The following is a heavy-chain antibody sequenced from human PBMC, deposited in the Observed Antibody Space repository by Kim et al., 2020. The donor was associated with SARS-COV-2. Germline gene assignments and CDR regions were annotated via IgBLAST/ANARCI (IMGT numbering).Heavy chain of an antibody. CDR3: ANLAGSSDGFYYYGLDV. CDR1: GFTFGDYA. V-gene: IGHV3-9*01. J-gene: IGHJ6*02. CDR2: ISWNSGKT. D-gene: IGHD2-15*01. Sequence: GGSLRLSCAASGFTFGDYAMHWVRQSPGKGLEWVAGISWNSGKTGYADSVKGRFTISRDNAKDSLYLQMNTLKLEDTAVYYCANLAGSSDGFYYYGLDVWGQGTTVTVSS.